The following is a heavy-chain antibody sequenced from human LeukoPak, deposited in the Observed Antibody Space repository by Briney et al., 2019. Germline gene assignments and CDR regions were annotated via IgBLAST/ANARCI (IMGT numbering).Heavy chain of an antibody. Sequence: SETLSLTCAVYGGSFNGYYWSWIRQLPGKGLEWIGEINHSGSTNYNPSLKSRVTISVDTSKNQFSLKLSSVTAADTAVYYCARKRITIFGVLYWFDPWGQGTLVTVSS. CDR3: ARKRITIFGVLYWFDP. CDR1: GGSFNGYY. CDR2: INHSGST. J-gene: IGHJ5*02. V-gene: IGHV4-34*01. D-gene: IGHD3-3*01.